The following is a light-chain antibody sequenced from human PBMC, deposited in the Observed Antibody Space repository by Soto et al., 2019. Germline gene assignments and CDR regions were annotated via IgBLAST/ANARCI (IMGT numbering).Light chain of an antibody. Sequence: EVGLTQSPGTLSLSPGHRATLSCRAGQTFGSSYLAWYQQKPGQAPRLLIYDASNRATGIPARFSGSGSGTEFTLTISSLQSEDFAVYYCQQYNNWPPWTFGQGTKVDI. CDR3: QQYNNWPPWT. J-gene: IGKJ1*01. CDR1: QTFGSSY. CDR2: DAS. V-gene: IGKV3D-15*01.